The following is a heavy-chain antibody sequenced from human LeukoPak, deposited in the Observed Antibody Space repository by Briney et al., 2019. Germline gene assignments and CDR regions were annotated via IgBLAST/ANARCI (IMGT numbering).Heavy chain of an antibody. J-gene: IGHJ3*02. CDR1: GFTFDDYG. V-gene: IGHV3-66*01. Sequence: PGGSLRLSCAASGFTFDDYGMSWVRQAPGKGLEWVSVIYSGGSTYYADSVKGRFTISRDNSKNTVYLQLNGLRGEDTAIYYCARSRYLDWGGAFDMWGQGTMVTVSS. CDR2: IYSGGST. CDR3: ARSRYLDWGGAFDM. D-gene: IGHD3-9*01.